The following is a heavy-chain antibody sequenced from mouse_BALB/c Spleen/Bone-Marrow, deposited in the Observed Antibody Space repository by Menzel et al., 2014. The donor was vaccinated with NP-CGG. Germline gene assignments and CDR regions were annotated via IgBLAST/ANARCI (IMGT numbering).Heavy chain of an antibody. J-gene: IGHJ3*01. CDR1: GDSITSGY. V-gene: IGHV3-8*02. D-gene: IGHD1-1*02. CDR3: ARGRAMGFAY. Sequence: EVKLVESGPSLVKPSQTLSLTCSVTGDSITSGYWNWIRKFPGNKLEYMGYISYSGSTYYNPSLKSRISITRDTSKNQYYLQLNSVTTEDTVTYYCARGRAMGFAYWGQGTLVTVSA. CDR2: ISYSGST.